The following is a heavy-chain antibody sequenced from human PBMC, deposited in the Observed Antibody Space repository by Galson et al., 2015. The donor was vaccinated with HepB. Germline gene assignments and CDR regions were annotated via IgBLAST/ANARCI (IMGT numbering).Heavy chain of an antibody. J-gene: IGHJ4*02. Sequence: SLRLSCAASGFSFRSDGMHWVRQAPGKGLEWVAGISYDGGKEHYADSVKGRFTISRDNSKDTLYLLMNSLRAEDTAVYFCAKGGRCYLSDDVFYPGFDDWGQGTLVTVSS. CDR1: GFSFRSDG. D-gene: IGHD4-17*01. CDR2: ISYDGGKE. CDR3: AKGGRCYLSDDVFYPGFDD. V-gene: IGHV3-30*18.